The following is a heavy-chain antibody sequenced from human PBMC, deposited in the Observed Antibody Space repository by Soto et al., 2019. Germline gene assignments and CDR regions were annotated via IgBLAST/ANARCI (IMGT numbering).Heavy chain of an antibody. V-gene: IGHV3-15*07. CDR2: IKSKTDGGTT. J-gene: IGHJ6*03. CDR1: GCAFRNAW. D-gene: IGHD1-26*01. Sequence: PGGSLRLSCAASGCAFRNAWMNWVRQAPGKGLEWVGRIKSKTDGGTTDYAAPVKGRFSISRDDSQNTLILQMNSLRAEDTAVYYCAKAVGYYYYYMDVWGKGTTVTVSS. CDR3: AKAVGYYYYYMDV.